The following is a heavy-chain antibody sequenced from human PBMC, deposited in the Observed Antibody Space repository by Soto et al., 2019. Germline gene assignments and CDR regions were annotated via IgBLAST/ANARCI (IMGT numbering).Heavy chain of an antibody. Sequence: ASVKVSCKASGYTFTSYAMHWVRQAPGQRLEWMGWINAGNGNTKYSQKFQGRVTITRDTSASTAYMELSSLRSEDTAVYYCARSEYYYDSSGDYQGAFDIWGQGTMVTVS. D-gene: IGHD3-22*01. CDR2: INAGNGNT. CDR1: GYTFTSYA. V-gene: IGHV1-3*01. CDR3: ARSEYYYDSSGDYQGAFDI. J-gene: IGHJ3*02.